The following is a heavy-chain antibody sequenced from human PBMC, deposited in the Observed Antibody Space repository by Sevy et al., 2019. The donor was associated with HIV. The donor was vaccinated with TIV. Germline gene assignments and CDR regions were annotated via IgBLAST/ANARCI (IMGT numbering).Heavy chain of an antibody. CDR3: ARERGYSYGYFDF. CDR2: IWYDGSTK. J-gene: IGHJ4*02. D-gene: IGHD5-18*01. CDR1: GFLFSSYD. V-gene: IGHV3-33*01. Sequence: GGSLRLSCAASGFLFSSYDINWVRQAPGKGLEWVAVIWYDGSTKYYAESVKGRFTISRDNSNNTLYLQMNSLRAEDTAVYYCARERGYSYGYFDFWGQGTLVTVSS.